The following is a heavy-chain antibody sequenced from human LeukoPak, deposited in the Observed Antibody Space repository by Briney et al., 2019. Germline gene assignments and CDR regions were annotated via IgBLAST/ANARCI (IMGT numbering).Heavy chain of an antibody. CDR3: ASGGPTRETLDY. CDR2: LRKDATYS. D-gene: IGHD1-26*01. Sequence: GGSLRLSCAASGFPFSSDGMYWVRQTPDKGLQWVAYLRKDATYSNYADSVRGRFTISRDNSKNTLDLQMSSLRVEDTAVYYCASGGPTRETLDYWGQGTLVTVSS. CDR1: GFPFSSDG. J-gene: IGHJ4*02. V-gene: IGHV3-30*02.